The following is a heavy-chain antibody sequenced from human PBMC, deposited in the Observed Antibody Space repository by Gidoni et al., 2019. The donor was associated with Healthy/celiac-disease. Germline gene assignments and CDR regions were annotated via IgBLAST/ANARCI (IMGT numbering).Heavy chain of an antibody. CDR1: GYSFTSYS. D-gene: IGHD3-22*01. CDR2: IYPGDSDT. J-gene: IGHJ1*01. Sequence: DVQLVQSGAEVKKPGESLKIACKGSGYSFTSYSTGWVRQMPGKGLEWMGIIYPGDSDTRYSPSFQGQVTISADKSISTAYLQWSSLKASDTAMYYCARPGYYDSSGWESAEYFQHWGQGTLVTVSS. V-gene: IGHV5-51*01. CDR3: ARPGYYDSSGWESAEYFQH.